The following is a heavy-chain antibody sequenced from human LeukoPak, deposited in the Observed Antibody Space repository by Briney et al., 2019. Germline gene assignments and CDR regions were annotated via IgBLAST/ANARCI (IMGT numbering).Heavy chain of an antibody. V-gene: IGHV3-23*01. J-gene: IGHJ4*02. CDR1: GFTFSSSA. CDR2: ISGSGGSI. CDR3: AKLAPGTGDYFDY. Sequence: AGGSLRLSCAASGFTFSSSAMRWVRQAPGEGLEWVSAISGSGGSIYYADSVKGRFTISRDISKNTLYLRMDSLRAEDTAVYYCAKLAPGTGDYFDYWGQGTLVTVSS. D-gene: IGHD6-13*01.